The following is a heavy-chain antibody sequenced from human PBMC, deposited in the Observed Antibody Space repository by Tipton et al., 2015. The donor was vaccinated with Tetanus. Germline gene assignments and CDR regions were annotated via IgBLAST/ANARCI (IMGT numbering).Heavy chain of an antibody. Sequence: TLSLTCTISGGSISRFYWGRIRQPPGKGLEWIGHAYYSGSTNYNPSLKSRVSISVDTSNDQFSLRLTSVTAADTAIYYCARFSYDSGGFYSYFDYWGRGTLVTVSS. CDR2: AYYSGST. CDR1: GGSISRFY. D-gene: IGHD3-22*01. CDR3: ARFSYDSGGFYSYFDY. J-gene: IGHJ4*02. V-gene: IGHV4-59*01.